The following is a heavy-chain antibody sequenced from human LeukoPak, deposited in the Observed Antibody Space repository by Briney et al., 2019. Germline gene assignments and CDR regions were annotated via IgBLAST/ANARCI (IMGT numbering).Heavy chain of an antibody. D-gene: IGHD4-17*01. CDR3: TTDFGDYEAN. V-gene: IGHV3-15*01. J-gene: IGHJ4*02. CDR2: IKRITDGGAT. Sequence: GGSLRLSCAASGVDFIKAWMSWVRQAPGKGQEWVGRIKRITDGGATDYAAPVKGRFTISRDDSKKTLYLQMNSLKTEDTAVYYCTTDFGDYEANWGTGTLVTVSS. CDR1: GVDFIKAW.